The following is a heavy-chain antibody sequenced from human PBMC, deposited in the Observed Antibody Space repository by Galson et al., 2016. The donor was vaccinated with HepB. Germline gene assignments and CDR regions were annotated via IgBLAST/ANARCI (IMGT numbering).Heavy chain of an antibody. CDR1: GFTFTSSA. CDR2: IVVGSDNT. Sequence: SVKVSCKASGFTFTSSAVRWVRQARGQRLEWIGWIVVGSDNTNYAQKFQERVTITRDMSTSTAYMELSSLRSEDTAVYYCAADVGLGTYYYYYYGMDVWGQGTTVIVSS. CDR3: AADVGLGTYYYYYYGMDV. V-gene: IGHV1-58*01. D-gene: IGHD1/OR15-1a*01. J-gene: IGHJ6*02.